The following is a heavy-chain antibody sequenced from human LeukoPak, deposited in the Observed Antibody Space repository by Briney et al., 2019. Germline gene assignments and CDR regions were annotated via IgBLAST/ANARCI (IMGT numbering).Heavy chain of an antibody. D-gene: IGHD2-2*01. CDR1: GFTFSNYW. Sequence: GGSLRLSCAASGFTFSNYWMHWVRQAPGKGLEWVSGINWNGGSTGYADSVKGRFTISRDNAKNSLYLQMNSLRAEDTALYYCARDPWGYCSSTSCSFDPWGQGTLVTVSS. CDR2: INWNGGST. J-gene: IGHJ5*02. V-gene: IGHV3-20*04. CDR3: ARDPWGYCSSTSCSFDP.